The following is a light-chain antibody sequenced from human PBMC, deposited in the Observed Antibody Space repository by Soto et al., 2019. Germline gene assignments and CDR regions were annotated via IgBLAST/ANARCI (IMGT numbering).Light chain of an antibody. J-gene: IGLJ1*01. CDR2: EGS. V-gene: IGLV2-23*01. CDR1: SSDVGSYNL. Sequence: QSALTQPASVSGSPGQSITISCTGTSSDVGSYNLVSWYQQHPGKAPKLMIYEGSKRPSGVSNRFSGSKSGNTASLTISGLQAEDEADYYCCPYAGSCTPYVFGTGTKDTVL. CDR3: CPYAGSCTPYV.